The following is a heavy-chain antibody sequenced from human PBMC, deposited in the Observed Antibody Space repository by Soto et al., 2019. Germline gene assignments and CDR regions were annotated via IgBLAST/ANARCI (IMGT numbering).Heavy chain of an antibody. Sequence: QVQLVQSGAEVKKPGASVKVYCKASGYTFTGDYIHWVRQAPGQGLEWMGWINPNSGGTNYAQNFQGRGTMTRDTSISTAYFELNGLTSDDTAVYYCARVRAAVAPDVDFWGQGTLVTVAS. CDR3: ARVRAAVAPDVDF. CDR1: GYTFTGDY. CDR2: INPNSGGT. D-gene: IGHD6-13*01. J-gene: IGHJ4*02. V-gene: IGHV1-2*02.